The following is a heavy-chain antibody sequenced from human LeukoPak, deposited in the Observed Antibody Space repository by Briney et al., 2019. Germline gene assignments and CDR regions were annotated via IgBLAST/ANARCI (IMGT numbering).Heavy chain of an antibody. CDR3: ARQIFSDAFDI. Sequence: GESLKISCEGSGYSFTSYWIGWVRQMPGKGLEWMGIIYPGDSDTRYSPSFQGQVTISAGKSISTAYLQWSSLKASDTAMYYCARQIFSDAFDIWGQGTMVTVSS. CDR2: IYPGDSDT. D-gene: IGHD3-9*01. CDR1: GYSFTSYW. V-gene: IGHV5-51*01. J-gene: IGHJ3*02.